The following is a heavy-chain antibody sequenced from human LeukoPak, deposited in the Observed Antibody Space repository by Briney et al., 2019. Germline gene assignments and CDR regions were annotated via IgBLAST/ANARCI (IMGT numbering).Heavy chain of an antibody. Sequence: GGSLRLSCAASGFTFSSYSMNWVRQAPGKGLEWASSISSSSSYIYYADSVKGRFTISRDNAKNSLYLQMNSLRAEDTAVYYCAILAQGIAAAGASWGQGTLVTVSS. V-gene: IGHV3-21*01. D-gene: IGHD6-13*01. CDR1: GFTFSSYS. CDR3: AILAQGIAAAGAS. J-gene: IGHJ5*02. CDR2: ISSSSSYI.